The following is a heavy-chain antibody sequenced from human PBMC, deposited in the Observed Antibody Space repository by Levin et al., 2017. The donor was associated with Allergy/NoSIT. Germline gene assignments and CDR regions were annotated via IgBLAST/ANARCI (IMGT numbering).Heavy chain of an antibody. CDR2: INRDGRET. D-gene: IGHD3-9*01. CDR1: GFTFSSYW. CDR3: ATDRPSFDWISHRFEF. Sequence: GGSLRLSCAVSGFTFSSYWMMWVRQAPGKGLEWVANINRDGRETNYVDSVKGRFTISRDNAKNSVHLQMNSLTAGDTAVYYCATDRPSFDWISHRFEFWGQGTLVTVSS. J-gene: IGHJ4*02. V-gene: IGHV3-7*02.